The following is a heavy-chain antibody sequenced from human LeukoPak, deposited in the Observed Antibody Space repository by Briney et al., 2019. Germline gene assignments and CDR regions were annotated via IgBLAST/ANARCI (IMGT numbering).Heavy chain of an antibody. CDR3: ARDFWSGYYEGVNWFDP. CDR2: ISAYNGNT. J-gene: IGHJ5*02. Sequence: ASVKVSCEASGYTFTSYGISWVRQAPGQGLEWMGWISAYNGNTNYAQKLQGRVTMTTDTSTSTAYMELRSLRSDDTAVYYCARDFWSGYYEGVNWFDPWGQGTLVTVSS. CDR1: GYTFTSYG. D-gene: IGHD3-3*01. V-gene: IGHV1-18*01.